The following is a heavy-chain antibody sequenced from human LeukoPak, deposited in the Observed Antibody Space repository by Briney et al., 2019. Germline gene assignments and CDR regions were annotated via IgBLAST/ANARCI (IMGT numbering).Heavy chain of an antibody. CDR2: IYPGDSDT. J-gene: IGHJ5*02. CDR1: GYSITNYW. D-gene: IGHD5-18*01. V-gene: IGHV5-51*01. CDR3: ARRGGYSRFDP. Sequence: GESLKISCKGSGYSITNYWIGWVRQMPGKDLEWIGAIYPGDSDTRYSPSFQGQVTISADKSINTAYLQWSSLKASVTAKYYGARRGGYSRFDPWGQGTLVTVSS.